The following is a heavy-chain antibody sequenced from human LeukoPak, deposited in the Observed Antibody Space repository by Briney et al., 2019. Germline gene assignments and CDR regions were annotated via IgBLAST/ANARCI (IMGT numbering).Heavy chain of an antibody. D-gene: IGHD5-12*01. Sequence: GGSLRLSCAASGFTFSSYEMNWVRQAPGKGLEWVSYISSSGSTIYYADSVKGRFTISRDNAKNSLYLQMNSLRPEDTALYYCANSLRRGYSGYDFGYWGQGTLVSVSS. CDR1: GFTFSSYE. CDR3: ANSLRRGYSGYDFGY. V-gene: IGHV3-48*03. CDR2: ISSSGSTI. J-gene: IGHJ4*02.